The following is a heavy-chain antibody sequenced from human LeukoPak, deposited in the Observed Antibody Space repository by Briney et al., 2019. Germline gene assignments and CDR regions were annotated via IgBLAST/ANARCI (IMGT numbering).Heavy chain of an antibody. V-gene: IGHV3-21*01. Sequence: GGSLTLSCAASGFTFRSYSMNWVRQAPGKGLEWVSAISSSSSYIYYADSVKGRFTISRDNANNSLYLQMNSLRAEDRAVYYCARDLTTVTDYYGMDVWGQGTTVTVSS. CDR2: ISSSSSYI. J-gene: IGHJ6*02. CDR1: GFTFRSYS. D-gene: IGHD4-17*01. CDR3: ARDLTTVTDYYGMDV.